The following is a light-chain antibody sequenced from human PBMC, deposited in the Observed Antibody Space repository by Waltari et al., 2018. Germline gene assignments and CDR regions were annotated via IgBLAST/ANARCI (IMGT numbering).Light chain of an antibody. V-gene: IGLV2-23*01. CDR3: CSFAGSTTWV. J-gene: IGLJ3*02. CDR1: SSDVGGYNL. CDR2: EGN. Sequence: QSALTQPASVSGSTGQSITISCTGTSSDVGGYNLVSWYQQHPGKAPKLIIYEGNKWPSGVSHRFSGSKSGNTASLTISGLQAEDEADYYCCSFAGSTTWVFGGGTTLTVL.